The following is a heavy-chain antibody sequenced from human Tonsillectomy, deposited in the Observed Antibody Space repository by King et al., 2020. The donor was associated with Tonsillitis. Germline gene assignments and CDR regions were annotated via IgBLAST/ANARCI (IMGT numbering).Heavy chain of an antibody. CDR3: TRDPGSGFY. J-gene: IGHJ4*02. CDR2: ITTTSSSM. D-gene: IGHD3-3*01. Sequence: VQLVESGGGLVKPGGSLRLSCAASGFTFSSYNMNWVRQAPGKGLEWISSITTTSSSMFYADSVRGRFTISRDNAKNSLYLQMNSLRAEDTALYYCTRDPGSGFYWGQGTLVPVSS. CDR1: GFTFSSYN. V-gene: IGHV3-21*01.